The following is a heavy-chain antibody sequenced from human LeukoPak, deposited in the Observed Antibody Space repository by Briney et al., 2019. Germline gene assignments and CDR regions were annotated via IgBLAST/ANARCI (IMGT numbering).Heavy chain of an antibody. J-gene: IGHJ4*02. D-gene: IGHD3-10*01. CDR2: ISGNGGST. V-gene: IGHV3-23*01. Sequence: GGSLRLSCVAPGFTFSSYAMSWVRQAPGKGLEWVSLISGNGGSTYYADSVKGRFTISRDNARNSLYLQMNSLRAEDTAVYYCAREGESITMVRGALGYWGQGTLVTVSS. CDR3: AREGESITMVRGALGY. CDR1: GFTFSSYA.